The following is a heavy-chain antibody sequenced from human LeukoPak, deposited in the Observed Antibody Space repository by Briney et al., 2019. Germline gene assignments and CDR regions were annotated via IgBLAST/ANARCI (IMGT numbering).Heavy chain of an antibody. J-gene: IGHJ4*02. Sequence: PSETLSLTCAVYGGSFSGYYWSWIRQPPGKGLEWIGEINHSGSTNYNPSLKSRVTISVDTSKNQFSLKLSSVTAADTAVYYCARAHIVGAYNFDYWGQGTLVTVSS. CDR1: GGSFSGYY. CDR3: ARAHIVGAYNFDY. D-gene: IGHD1-26*01. V-gene: IGHV4-34*01. CDR2: INHSGST.